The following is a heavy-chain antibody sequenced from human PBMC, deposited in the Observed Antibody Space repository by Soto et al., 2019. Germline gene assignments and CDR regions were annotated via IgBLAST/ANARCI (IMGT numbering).Heavy chain of an antibody. CDR2: IYHSGST. CDR1: GGSISSGGYS. D-gene: IGHD3-10*01. CDR3: DSDRGFGELSTLDYYYGMDV. V-gene: IGHV4-30-2*01. Sequence: SETLSLTCAVSGGSISSGGYSWSWIRQPPGKGLEWIGYIYHSGSTYYNPSLKSRVTISVDRSKNQFSLKLSSVTAADTAVYYCDSDRGFGELSTLDYYYGMDVWGQGTTVTVSS. J-gene: IGHJ6*02.